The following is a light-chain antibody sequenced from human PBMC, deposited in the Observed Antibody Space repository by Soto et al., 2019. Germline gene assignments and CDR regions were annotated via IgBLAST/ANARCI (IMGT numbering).Light chain of an antibody. J-gene: IGKJ4*01. Sequence: EIVMTQSPGTLSVSTEEGATLSCRASQSVDRNLAWYQPKPGQAPRLLIYGASTMPTGIPDRFSGSGSGTEFSLTISSLQSEDFPVYYCQQYDSWPLTFGGGTKVEIK. CDR1: QSVDRN. CDR3: QQYDSWPLT. V-gene: IGKV3D-15*01. CDR2: GAS.